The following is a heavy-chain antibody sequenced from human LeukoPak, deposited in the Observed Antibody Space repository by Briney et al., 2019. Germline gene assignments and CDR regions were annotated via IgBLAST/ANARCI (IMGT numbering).Heavy chain of an antibody. Sequence: GGSLRLSCAAPGFTFSSYGMRWVRQAPGKGLEWVAVIWYDGSNKYYADSVKGRFTISRDNSRNTLYLQMNSLRAEDTAVYYCAKERNDCSGGSCHYLDAFDIWGQGTMVTVSS. D-gene: IGHD2-15*01. CDR1: GFTFSSYG. CDR2: IWYDGSNK. V-gene: IGHV3-33*06. J-gene: IGHJ3*02. CDR3: AKERNDCSGGSCHYLDAFDI.